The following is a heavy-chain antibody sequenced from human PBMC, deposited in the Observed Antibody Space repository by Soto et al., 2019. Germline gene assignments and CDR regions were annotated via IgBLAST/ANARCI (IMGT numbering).Heavy chain of an antibody. CDR3: ARDTIRGGMDV. J-gene: IGHJ6*02. V-gene: IGHV4-59*01. Sequence: SETLSLTCTVSGGSISSYYWSWIRQPPGKGLEWIGYIYYSGSTNYNPSLKSRVTISVDTSKNQFSLKLSSVTAADTAVYYCARDTIRGGMDVWGQGTTVTVSS. CDR1: GGSISSYY. CDR2: IYYSGST. D-gene: IGHD1-1*01.